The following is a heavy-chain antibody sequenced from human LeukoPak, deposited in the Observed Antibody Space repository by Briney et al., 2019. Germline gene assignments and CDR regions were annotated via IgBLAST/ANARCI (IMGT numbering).Heavy chain of an antibody. Sequence: GGSLSLSCAASGFTFDDYGISWVRQAPGKGLEWVSGINWNGGSTGYGDSVKGRFTISRDNAKNSLYLQMNSLRAEDTALYYCARDSYYYDSSADYGDDAYDIWGQGTMVTVSS. CDR2: INWNGGST. J-gene: IGHJ3*02. V-gene: IGHV3-20*04. CDR3: ARDSYYYDSSADYGDDAYDI. D-gene: IGHD3-22*01. CDR1: GFTFDDYG.